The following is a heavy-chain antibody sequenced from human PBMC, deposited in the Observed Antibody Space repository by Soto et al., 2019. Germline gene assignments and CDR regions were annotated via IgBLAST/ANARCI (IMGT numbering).Heavy chain of an antibody. D-gene: IGHD2-2*02. CDR3: ARVGPKCSSTSCYTVDDNWFDP. CDR1: GGSISSGGYY. CDR2: IYYSGST. Sequence: SETLSLTCTVSGGSISSGGYYWSWIRQHPGKGLEWIGYIYYSGSTYYNPSLKSRVTISVDTSKNQFSLKLSSVTAADTAVYYCARVGPKCSSTSCYTVDDNWFDPWGQGTLVTVSS. J-gene: IGHJ5*02. V-gene: IGHV4-31*03.